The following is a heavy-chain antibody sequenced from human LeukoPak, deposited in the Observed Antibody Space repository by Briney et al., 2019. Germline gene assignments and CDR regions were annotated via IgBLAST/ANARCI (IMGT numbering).Heavy chain of an antibody. D-gene: IGHD3-16*01. CDR1: GFTFSSYG. V-gene: IGHV3-30*18. J-gene: IGHJ4*02. CDR3: AKAMITFGGVTTAFAIDY. Sequence: GGSLRLSCAASGFTFSSYGMHWVRQAPGKGLEWVAVISYDGSNKYYADSVKGRFTISRDNSKNTLYLQMNSLRAEDTAVYYCAKAMITFGGVTTAFAIDYWGQGTLVTVSS. CDR2: ISYDGSNK.